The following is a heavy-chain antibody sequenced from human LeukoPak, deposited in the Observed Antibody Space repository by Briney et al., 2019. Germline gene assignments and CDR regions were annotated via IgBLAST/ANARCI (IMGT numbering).Heavy chain of an antibody. D-gene: IGHD5-24*01. CDR2: IYYSGST. V-gene: IGHV4-31*03. CDR3: ARGPKMAHEDY. CDR1: GGSISSGGYY. J-gene: IGHJ4*02. Sequence: PSETLSLTCTVSGGSISSGGYYWSWIRQHPGKGLEWIGYIYYSGSTYYNPSLKSRVTISVDTCKNQFSLKLSSVTAADTAVYYCARGPKMAHEDYWGQGTLVTVSS.